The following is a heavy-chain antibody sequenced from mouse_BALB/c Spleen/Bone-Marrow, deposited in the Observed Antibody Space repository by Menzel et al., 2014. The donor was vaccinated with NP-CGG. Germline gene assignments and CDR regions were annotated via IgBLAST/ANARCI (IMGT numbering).Heavy chain of an antibody. V-gene: IGHV1-82*01. CDR3: ARSDGYRTMDY. Sequence: QAQLKESGPELVKPGASVKISCKASGYAFSSSWMNWVKQRPGQGLEWIGRIYPGDGDTNYNGKFKGKATLTADKSSSTAYMQLSSLTSVDSAVYFCARSDGYRTMDYWGQVTSVTVSS. D-gene: IGHD2-3*01. J-gene: IGHJ4*01. CDR2: IYPGDGDT. CDR1: GYAFSSSW.